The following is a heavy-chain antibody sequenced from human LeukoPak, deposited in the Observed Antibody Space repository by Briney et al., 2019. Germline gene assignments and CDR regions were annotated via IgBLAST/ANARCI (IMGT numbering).Heavy chain of an antibody. CDR2: IWYDGSNK. CDR3: ARAPGTSPPDGY. CDR1: GFTFSSYG. D-gene: IGHD2-2*01. Sequence: GGSLRLSCAASGFTFSSYGMHWARQAPGKGLEWVAVIWYDGSNKYYADSVKGRFTISRDNSKNTLYLQMNSLRAEDTAVYYCARAPGTSPPDGYWGQGTLVTVSS. J-gene: IGHJ4*02. V-gene: IGHV3-33*08.